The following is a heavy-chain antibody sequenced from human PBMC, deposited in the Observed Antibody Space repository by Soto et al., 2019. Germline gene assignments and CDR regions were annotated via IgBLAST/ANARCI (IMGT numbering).Heavy chain of an antibody. Sequence: SEKLSHTYSVSGYSISSGYYWGWIRQPPGKGLEWIGSIYHSGSTYYNPSLKSRVTISVDTSNNQFSLKLSPVTAAATAVYYSACFSNNWFQTEGFDVPCQGATVT. D-gene: IGHD6-13*01. V-gene: IGHV4-38-2*01. J-gene: IGHJ6*02. CDR1: GYSISSGYY. CDR3: ACFSNNWFQTEGFDV. CDR2: IYHSGST.